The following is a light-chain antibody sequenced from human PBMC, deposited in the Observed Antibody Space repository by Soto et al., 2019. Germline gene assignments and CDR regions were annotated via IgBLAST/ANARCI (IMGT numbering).Light chain of an antibody. CDR2: GAS. CDR1: QSVSSN. CDR3: QQYDNWRT. Sequence: EIVMTQSPVTLSVSPGERATLSCRASQSVSSNLAWYQQKPGQAPRLLIYGASTRATGIPARFSGSGSGTEFTLTISSLQSEDFAVYYCQQYDNWRTFGGGTKVDIK. J-gene: IGKJ4*01. V-gene: IGKV3-15*01.